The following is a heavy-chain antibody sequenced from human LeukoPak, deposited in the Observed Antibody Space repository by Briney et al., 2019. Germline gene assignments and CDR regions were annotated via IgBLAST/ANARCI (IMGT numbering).Heavy chain of an antibody. CDR2: INTNTGNP. V-gene: IGHV7-4-1*02. Sequence: ASVKVSCKASGYTFTSYAMNWVRQAPGQGLEWMGWINTNTGNPTYAQGFTGRFVFSLDTSVSTAYLQISSLKAEDTAVYYCARDLYYGSGALSNAFDIWGQGTMVTVSS. CDR3: ARDLYYGSGALSNAFDI. D-gene: IGHD3-10*01. CDR1: GYTFTSYA. J-gene: IGHJ3*02.